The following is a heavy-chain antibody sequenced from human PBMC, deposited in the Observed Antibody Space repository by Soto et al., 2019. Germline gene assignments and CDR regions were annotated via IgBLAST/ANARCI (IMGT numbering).Heavy chain of an antibody. CDR3: ARPYCISISCYGWFDP. J-gene: IGHJ5*02. CDR1: GFTFSSYA. CDR2: ISYDGSNK. D-gene: IGHD2-2*01. V-gene: IGHV3-30-3*01. Sequence: QVQLVESGGGVVQPGRSLRLSCAASGFTFSSYAMHWVRQAPGKGLEWVAAISYDGSNKYYADSVKGRFTISRDNSKNTLYLQMNSVRAEDTAVYYCARPYCISISCYGWFDPWGQGTLVTVSS.